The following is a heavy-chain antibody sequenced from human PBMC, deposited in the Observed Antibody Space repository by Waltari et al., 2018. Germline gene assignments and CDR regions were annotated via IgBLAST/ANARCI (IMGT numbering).Heavy chain of an antibody. V-gene: IGHV3-30-3*01. J-gene: IGHJ4*02. CDR3: ARDRGYDYSGPDY. CDR1: GFTFSSSA. Sequence: QVQLVASGGGVVQPGRSLRLSCAASGFTFSSSAMHWVRKAPGKGLEWVAVISYDGSNKYYADSVKGRFTISRDNSKNTLYLQMNSLRAEDTAVYYCARDRGYDYSGPDYWGQGTLVTVSS. D-gene: IGHD5-12*01. CDR2: ISYDGSNK.